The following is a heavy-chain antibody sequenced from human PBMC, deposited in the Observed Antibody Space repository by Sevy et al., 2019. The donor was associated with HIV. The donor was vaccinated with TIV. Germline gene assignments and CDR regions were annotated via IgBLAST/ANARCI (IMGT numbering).Heavy chain of an antibody. D-gene: IGHD3-22*01. J-gene: IGHJ6*02. V-gene: IGHV4-4*07. CDR2: IHTSGST. CDR3: ARSGYDSSGYYSPYYYYYGMDV. CDR1: GGSISSYY. Sequence: SETLSLTCTVSGGSISSYYWSWIRQPAGKGLEWIGRIHTSGSTNYNPSLKSRVTMSVDTSKNQFSLKLSSVTAADTAVYYCARSGYDSSGYYSPYYYYYGMDVWGQGTTVTVSS.